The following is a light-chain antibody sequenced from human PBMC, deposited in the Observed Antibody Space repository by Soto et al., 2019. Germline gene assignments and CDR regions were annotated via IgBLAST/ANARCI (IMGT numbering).Light chain of an antibody. J-gene: IGKJ4*01. CDR1: QSLLHGNGYTY. CDR3: MQSLQSRA. Sequence: DIVVTQSPVSLPVTPGEPASIACRSSQSLLHGNGYTYLDWYLQKPGQSPQLLIYMGSNRASGVPDRLSGSGSGTDFTLKISRVEAEDVGVYYCMQSLQSRAFGGGTKVDIK. V-gene: IGKV2-28*01. CDR2: MGS.